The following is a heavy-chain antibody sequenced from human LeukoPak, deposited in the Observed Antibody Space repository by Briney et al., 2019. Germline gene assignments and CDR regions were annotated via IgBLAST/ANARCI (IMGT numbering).Heavy chain of an antibody. D-gene: IGHD6-19*01. CDR1: GGTFSSYT. Sequence: SVKVSCKASGGTFSSYTISWVRQAPGQGLEWMGRIIPILGIANYAQKFQGRITITADKSTSTAYMELSSLRSEDTAVYYCASIAVAGKPLFGYWGQGTLVTVSS. CDR3: ASIAVAGKPLFGY. J-gene: IGHJ4*02. V-gene: IGHV1-69*02. CDR2: IIPILGIA.